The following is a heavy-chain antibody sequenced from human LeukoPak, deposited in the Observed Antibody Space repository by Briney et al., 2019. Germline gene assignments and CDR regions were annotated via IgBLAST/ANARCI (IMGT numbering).Heavy chain of an antibody. V-gene: IGHV3-53*04. CDR1: GFTVSSNY. CDR2: IYGGGST. Sequence: SGGSLRLSCAASGFTVSSNYMSWVRQAPGKGLEWVSIIYGGGSTYYADSVMGRFTISRHNSKNTLYLQMNSLRPEDTAVYYCATRIAADLWAFDMWGQGTMVTVSS. J-gene: IGHJ3*02. D-gene: IGHD6-25*01. CDR3: ATRIAADLWAFDM.